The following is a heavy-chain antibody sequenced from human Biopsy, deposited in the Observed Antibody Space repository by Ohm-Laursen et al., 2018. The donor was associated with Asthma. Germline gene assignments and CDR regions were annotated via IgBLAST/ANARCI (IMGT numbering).Heavy chain of an antibody. CDR3: AKSADYYDSTDYLDF. CDR1: GFSFDDCA. Sequence: SLRLSCAAFGFSFDDCAMHWVRQAPGKGLEWVSSISWNSGNIDYADSVKGRFTISRDNAKNSLYLQMQSLRPEGTAFYYCAKSADYYDSTDYLDFWGRGTLVTVSS. CDR2: ISWNSGNI. V-gene: IGHV3-9*01. J-gene: IGHJ4*01. D-gene: IGHD3-22*01.